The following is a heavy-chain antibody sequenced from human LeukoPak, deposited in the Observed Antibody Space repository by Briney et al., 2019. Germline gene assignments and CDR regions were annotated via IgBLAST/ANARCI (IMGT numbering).Heavy chain of an antibody. D-gene: IGHD2-15*01. CDR2: IIPIFGTA. CDR3: ARDGVNCSGGSCYSVGWFDP. CDR1: GGTFSSYA. J-gene: IGHJ5*02. Sequence: SVKVSCKASGGTFSSYAISWVRQAPGQGLEWMGGIIPIFGTANYAQKFQGRVTITADESTSTAYMELSSLRSEDTAVYYCARDGVNCSGGSCYSVGWFDPWGQGTLVTVSS. V-gene: IGHV1-69*01.